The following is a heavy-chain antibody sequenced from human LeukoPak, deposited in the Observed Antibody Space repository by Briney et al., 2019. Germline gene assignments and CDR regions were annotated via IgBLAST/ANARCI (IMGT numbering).Heavy chain of an antibody. CDR1: GGSISSSSYY. V-gene: IGHV4-39*07. D-gene: IGHD7-27*01. J-gene: IGHJ3*02. Sequence: SETLSLTCTVSGGSISSSSYYWGWIRQPPGKGLEWIGSIYYSGSTYYNPSLKSRVTISVDTSKNQFSLKLSSVTAADTAVYYCARDRLGIRAFDIWGQGTMVTVSS. CDR2: IYYSGST. CDR3: ARDRLGIRAFDI.